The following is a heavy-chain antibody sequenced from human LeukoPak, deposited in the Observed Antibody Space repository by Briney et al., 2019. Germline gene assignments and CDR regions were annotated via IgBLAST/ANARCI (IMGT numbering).Heavy chain of an antibody. CDR1: GGSISRYY. CDR3: ARVHSSWYVNWFDP. D-gene: IGHD6-13*01. V-gene: IGHV4-59*01. CDR2: IYYSGST. J-gene: IGHJ5*02. Sequence: SETLSLTYTVSGGSISRYYWSWIRQPPGKGLEWIGYIYYSGSTNYNPSLKSRVTISVDTSKNQFSLKLSSVTAADTAVYYCARVHSSWYVNWFDPWGQGTLVTVSS.